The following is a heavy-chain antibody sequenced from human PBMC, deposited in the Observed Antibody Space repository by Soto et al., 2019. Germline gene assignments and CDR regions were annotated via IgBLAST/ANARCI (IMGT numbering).Heavy chain of an antibody. CDR2: IWFDGSNK. Sequence: PGGSLRLSCAASGFTFSSYAIHWVRQAPGKGLEWVAFIWFDGSNKYYADSVKGRFSISRDNSKNTLFLQMNSLRAEDTAVYYCAQGQLPAATTFFDFWGQGTLVTVSS. J-gene: IGHJ4*02. CDR1: GFTFSSYA. D-gene: IGHD2-15*01. V-gene: IGHV3-30*02. CDR3: AQGQLPAATTFFDF.